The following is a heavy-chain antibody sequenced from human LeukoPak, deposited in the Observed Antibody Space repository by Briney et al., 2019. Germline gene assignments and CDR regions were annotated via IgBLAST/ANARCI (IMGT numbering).Heavy chain of an antibody. CDR1: GGSISSGGYS. Sequence: SETLSLTCTVSGGSISSGGYSWSWIRQHPGKGLEWIGYIYYSGSTYYNPSLKSRVTISVDTSKNQFSLKLSSVTAADTAVYYCARGIAGDIVVVPAAIRSWFDPWGQGTLVTVSS. CDR2: IYYSGST. CDR3: ARGIAGDIVVVPAAIRSWFDP. V-gene: IGHV4-31*03. D-gene: IGHD2-2*02. J-gene: IGHJ5*02.